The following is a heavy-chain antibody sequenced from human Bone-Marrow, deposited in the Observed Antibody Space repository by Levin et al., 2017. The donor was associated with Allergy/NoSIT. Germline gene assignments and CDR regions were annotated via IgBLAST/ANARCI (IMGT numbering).Heavy chain of an antibody. V-gene: IGHV4-34*01. D-gene: IGHD1-26*01. J-gene: IGHJ4*02. CDR2: INHSGST. CDR3: ARGWGVGATEFDY. CDR1: GGSFSGYY. Sequence: PSETLSLTCAVYGGSFSGYYWSWIRQPPGKGLEWIGEINHSGSTNYNPSLKSRVTISVDTSKNQFSLKLSSVTAADTAVYYCARGWGVGATEFDYWGQGTLVTVSS.